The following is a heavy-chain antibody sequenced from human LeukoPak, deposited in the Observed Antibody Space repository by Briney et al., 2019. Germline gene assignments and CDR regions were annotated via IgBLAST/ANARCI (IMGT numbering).Heavy chain of an antibody. J-gene: IGHJ4*02. Sequence: GGSLRLSCAASGFTFSSYWMHWVRQAPGKGLEWVSYISSSSSAIKYADSVKGRFTISRDNAKNSLYLQMNSLRDKDTAVYYCARDLYYGFDYWGRGTLVSVSS. V-gene: IGHV3-48*02. CDR3: ARDLYYGFDY. CDR2: ISSSSSAI. CDR1: GFTFSSYW. D-gene: IGHD1-26*01.